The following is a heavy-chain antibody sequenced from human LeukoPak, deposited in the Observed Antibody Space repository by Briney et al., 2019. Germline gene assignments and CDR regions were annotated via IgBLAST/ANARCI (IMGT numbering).Heavy chain of an antibody. CDR2: VSGSGGST. J-gene: IGHJ6*02. CDR3: AKGDYGSGLNYYYGMDV. V-gene: IGHV3-23*01. CDR1: GFTFSSYA. D-gene: IGHD3-10*01. Sequence: GASLRLSCAASGFTFSSYAMSWVRQAPGKGLEWVSAVSGSGGSTYYADSVKGRFTISRDNSKNTLYLQMNSLRAEDTAVYYCAKGDYGSGLNYYYGMDVWGQGTTVTVSS.